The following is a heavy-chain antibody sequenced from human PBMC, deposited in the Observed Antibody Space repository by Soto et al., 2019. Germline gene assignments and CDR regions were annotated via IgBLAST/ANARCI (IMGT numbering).Heavy chain of an antibody. CDR2: TGSGTGPG. Sequence: GASVKVSCKASGGSLSTNPISWVRQAPGQGLEWMGGTGSGTGPGNHAQKFQGRLTVTADKSTSTVYMELTNLSSEDTAVYYCARRDSGGFYRSFDSWGQGTLVTISS. CDR1: GGSLSTNP. V-gene: IGHV1-69*06. J-gene: IGHJ4*02. CDR3: ARRDSGGFYRSFDS. D-gene: IGHD2-15*01.